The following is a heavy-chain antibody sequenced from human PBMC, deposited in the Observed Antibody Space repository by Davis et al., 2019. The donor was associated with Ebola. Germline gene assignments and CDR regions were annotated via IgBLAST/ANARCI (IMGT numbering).Heavy chain of an antibody. CDR1: GFTFSSYA. D-gene: IGHD1-26*01. V-gene: IGHV3-23*01. J-gene: IGHJ3*02. Sequence: GGSLRLSCAASGFTFSSYAMTWARQVPGKGLEWVSAISRSGGSTYYADSVKGRFTVSRDNSKNTLYLQMNSLRAEDTAVYYCAKDTSNIWFDIWGQGTNVTVSS. CDR3: AKDTSNIWFDI. CDR2: ISRSGGST.